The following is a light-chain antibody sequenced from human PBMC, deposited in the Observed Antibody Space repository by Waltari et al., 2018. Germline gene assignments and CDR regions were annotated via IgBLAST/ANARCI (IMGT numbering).Light chain of an antibody. CDR2: EVS. CDR1: SSDVGGYKY. V-gene: IGLV2-14*01. Sequence: QSALTQTASVSGSPGQSFTIPGTGTSSDVGGYKYVSWYHQHPGKAPKLMIYEVSNRPSGVSNRFSGSKSGNTASLTISGLQAEDEADYYCSSYTSSSTLGFGGGTKLTVL. CDR3: SSYTSSSTLG. J-gene: IGLJ3*02.